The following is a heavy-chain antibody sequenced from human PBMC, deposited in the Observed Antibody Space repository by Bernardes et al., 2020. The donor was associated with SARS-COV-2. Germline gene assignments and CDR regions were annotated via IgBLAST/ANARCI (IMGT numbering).Heavy chain of an antibody. D-gene: IGHD3-10*01. CDR1: GDSISSYY. V-gene: IGHV4-59*01. CDR2: FYYSGDT. CDR3: ARAMGSGTSAPFDY. J-gene: IGHJ4*02. Sequence: SETLSLTCTVSGDSISSYYWTWIRQPPGKGLEWIGCFYYSGDTNYNPSLKSRVTMSLDTSKNHFSLKLSSVTAAGTAMYFCARAMGSGTSAPFDYWGQGTLVTVSS.